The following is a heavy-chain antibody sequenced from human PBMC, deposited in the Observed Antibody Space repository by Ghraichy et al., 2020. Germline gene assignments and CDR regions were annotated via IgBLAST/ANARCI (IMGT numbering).Heavy chain of an antibody. J-gene: IGHJ3*02. D-gene: IGHD3-22*01. CDR3: ARGGYYYDSSRYYGLFDI. V-gene: IGHV4-4*07. CDR2: IYSSGST. Sequence: ETLSLTCTVSGASISNYFWIWIRQPAGKGLEWIGRIYSSGSTNYNPSVKSRLTMSVDTSKNQFSLKLISVSAADTAVYYCARGGYYYDSSRYYGLFDIWGQGTMVTVSS. CDR1: GASISNYF.